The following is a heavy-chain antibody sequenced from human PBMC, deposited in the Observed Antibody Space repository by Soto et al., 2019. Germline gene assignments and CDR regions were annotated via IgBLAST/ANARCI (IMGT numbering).Heavy chain of an antibody. CDR2: ISGSGGSA. D-gene: IGHD6-19*01. V-gene: IGHV3-23*01. J-gene: IGHJ3*01. CDR3: VREGGGRYSPGSFDL. CDR1: GFTFNNYA. Sequence: EVQLLESGGGLVRPGESLRLSCTTSGFTFNNYAMNWVRQAPGKGLEWVSFISGSGGSAYYADSVQGRFTISRDNSRNTLYLQMNSLRVEDTAIYSCVREGGGRYSPGSFDLWGRGTKVTVSS.